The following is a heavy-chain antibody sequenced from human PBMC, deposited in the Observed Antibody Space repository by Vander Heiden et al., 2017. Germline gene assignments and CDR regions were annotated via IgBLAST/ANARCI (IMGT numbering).Heavy chain of an antibody. Sequence: EVQLLESGGGLVQPGGSLRLSCTASGFTFSSYAMSWVRQGPGKGLEWVSHISSGGGSTNYADSVKGRFTIARDNSKNKLYLQMNSLRAEDTAIYYCAKDWDLAGMEVWGQGTNGTVSS. CDR2: ISSGGGST. D-gene: IGHD1-26*01. CDR1: GFTFSSYA. J-gene: IGHJ6*02. CDR3: AKDWDLAGMEV. V-gene: IGHV3-23*01.